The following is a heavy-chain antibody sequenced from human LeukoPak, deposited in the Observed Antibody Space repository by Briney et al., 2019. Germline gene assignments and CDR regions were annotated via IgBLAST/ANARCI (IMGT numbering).Heavy chain of an antibody. CDR1: GFTFSDYY. Sequence: GGSLRLSCAASGFTFSDYYMSWIRQAPEKGLEWVSYISRGGSTTYYVDSVKGRFTISRDDAKNSLYLQMNSLRAEDTAVYHCVRGVSISSSWYNDIWGQGTMVIVSS. CDR2: ISRGGSTT. V-gene: IGHV3-11*01. D-gene: IGHD6-13*01. CDR3: VRGVSISSSWYNDI. J-gene: IGHJ3*02.